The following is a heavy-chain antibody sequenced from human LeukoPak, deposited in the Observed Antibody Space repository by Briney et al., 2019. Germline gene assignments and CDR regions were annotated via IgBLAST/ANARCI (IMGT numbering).Heavy chain of an antibody. J-gene: IGHJ4*02. Sequence: GGSLRLSCAASGFTFSGSPILWVRQAPGKGLEWVGRIRGKADNYATAYAASVQGRCTISRDDSQNTAYLQLNSLKTEDTAVYYCTQNNYWGQGALVTVSS. CDR3: TQNNY. CDR2: IRGKADNYAT. CDR1: GFTFSGSP. V-gene: IGHV3-73*01.